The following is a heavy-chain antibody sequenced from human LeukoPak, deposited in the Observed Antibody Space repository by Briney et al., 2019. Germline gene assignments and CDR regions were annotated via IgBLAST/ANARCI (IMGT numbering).Heavy chain of an antibody. CDR3: ARDRGYSCGY. D-gene: IGHD5-18*01. V-gene: IGHV3-23*01. CDR2: ISGSGDST. CDR1: GFTFSSYA. J-gene: IGHJ4*02. Sequence: GGSLRLSCAASGFTFSSYAMSWVRQAPRKGLEWVSTISGSGDSTYYADSVKGRFTISRDNSKNTLYLQMNSLRAEDTAVYYCARDRGYSCGYWGQGTLVTVSS.